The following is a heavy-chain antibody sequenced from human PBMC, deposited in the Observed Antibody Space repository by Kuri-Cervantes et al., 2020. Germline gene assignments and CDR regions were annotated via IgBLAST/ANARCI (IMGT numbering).Heavy chain of an antibody. Sequence: GGSLRLSCAASGFTFDDYAMHWVRQAPGKGLEWVSGISWNSGSIGYADSVKGRFTISRDNAKNSLYLQMNSLRAEDTAVYYCASSQLLWFGGGADAFDIWGQGTMVTVSS. CDR3: ASSQLLWFGGGADAFDI. CDR1: GFTFDDYA. CDR2: ISWNSGSI. V-gene: IGHV3-9*01. J-gene: IGHJ3*02. D-gene: IGHD3-10*01.